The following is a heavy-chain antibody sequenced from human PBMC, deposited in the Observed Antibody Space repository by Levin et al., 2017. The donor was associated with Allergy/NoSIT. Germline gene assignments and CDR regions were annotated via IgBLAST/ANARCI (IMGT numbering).Heavy chain of an antibody. Sequence: LSLTCAASGFIFSSFWMSWVRQAPGKGLEWVANIKQDGGERNYVDSVKGRFTISRDNAKNSLYLQMNSLRAEDSAVYYCARDAYSSSFFDPWGQGTLVTVSS. CDR1: GFIFSSFW. D-gene: IGHD6-13*01. V-gene: IGHV3-7*04. CDR3: ARDAYSSSFFDP. CDR2: IKQDGGER. J-gene: IGHJ5*02.